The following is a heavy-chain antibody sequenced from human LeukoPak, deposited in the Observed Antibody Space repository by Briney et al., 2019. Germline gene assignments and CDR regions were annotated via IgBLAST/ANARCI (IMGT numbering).Heavy chain of an antibody. J-gene: IGHJ4*02. CDR2: IYSGGST. V-gene: IGHV3-66*01. Sequence: GGSLRLSCAASGFTVSSNYMSWVRQAPGKGLEWVSVIYSGGSTYYADSVKGRFTISRDNSKNTLYLQMNSLRAADTAVYYCAREGVIGKEGYWGQGSLVTVSS. CDR1: GFTVSSNY. CDR3: AREGVIGKEGY. D-gene: IGHD2-21*01.